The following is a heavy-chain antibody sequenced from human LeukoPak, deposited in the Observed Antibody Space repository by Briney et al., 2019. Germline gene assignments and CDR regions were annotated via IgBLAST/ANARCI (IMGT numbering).Heavy chain of an antibody. D-gene: IGHD3-3*01. CDR3: ARDLSIFGVVNWYFDL. J-gene: IGHJ2*01. CDR2: FDPEDGET. Sequence: ASVKVSCKVSGYTLTELSMHWVRQAPGKGLEWMGGFDPEDGETIYAQKFQGRVTMTEDTSTDTAYMELSSLRSEDTAVYYCARDLSIFGVVNWYFDLWGRGTLVTVSS. V-gene: IGHV1-24*01. CDR1: GYTLTELS.